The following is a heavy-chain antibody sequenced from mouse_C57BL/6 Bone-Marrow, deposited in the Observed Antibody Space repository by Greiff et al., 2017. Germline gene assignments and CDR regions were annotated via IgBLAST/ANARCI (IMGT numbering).Heavy chain of an antibody. CDR2: INPSSGYT. Sequence: VQLQQSGAELAKPGASVKLSCKASGYTFTSYWMHWVKQRPGQGLEWIGYINPSSGYTKYNQKFKDKATLTADKSSSTAYMQRISLTSEDSAVYYCAIYDYHWYFDVWGTGTTVTVSS. J-gene: IGHJ1*03. D-gene: IGHD2-4*01. CDR1: GYTFTSYW. CDR3: AIYDYHWYFDV. V-gene: IGHV1-7*01.